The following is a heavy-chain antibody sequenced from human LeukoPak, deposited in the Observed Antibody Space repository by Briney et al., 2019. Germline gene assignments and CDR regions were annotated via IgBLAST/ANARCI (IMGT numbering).Heavy chain of an antibody. CDR3: ARDQRLGFDY. D-gene: IGHD7-27*01. CDR1: GGSFSGYY. Sequence: SETLSLTCAVYGGSFSGYYWSWIRQPPGKGLEWIGEINHSGSTNYNPSLKSRVTISVDTSKNQFSLKLSSVTAADTAVYYCARDQRLGFDYWSQGTLVTVSS. CDR2: INHSGST. V-gene: IGHV4-34*01. J-gene: IGHJ4*02.